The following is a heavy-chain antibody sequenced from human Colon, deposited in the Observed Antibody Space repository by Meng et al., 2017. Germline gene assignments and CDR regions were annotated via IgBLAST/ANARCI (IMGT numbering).Heavy chain of an antibody. CDR1: GFTFSSHR. CDR2: TDSDGTSI. J-gene: IGHJ4*02. CDR3: ARSLRYDYGWV. V-gene: IGHV3-74*01. Sequence: EVQLVESGGGLVQAGESLRLSLAASGFTFSSHRMHWVRQVPGKGLEWVSRTDSDGTSISYTDSVKGRFSISRDNAKNTLSLEMNSLRAEDTAVYYCARSLRYDYGWVWGQGTLVTVSS. D-gene: IGHD3-10*01.